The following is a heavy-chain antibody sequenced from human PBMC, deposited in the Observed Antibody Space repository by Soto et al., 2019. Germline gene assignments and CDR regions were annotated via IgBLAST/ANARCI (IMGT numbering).Heavy chain of an antibody. J-gene: IGHJ4*02. CDR1: GFTFSDYY. Sequence: QVQLVESGGGLVAPGGSLRLSCAASGFTFSDYYMTWIRQAPGKGPEWISYLNGGGGVIAYADSVKGRFTISRDNAKRSLYLQMNSRTVEDTAVYYCSRDPRLVDYWGQGTLVSVSS. CDR3: SRDPRLVDY. D-gene: IGHD1-26*01. CDR2: LNGGGGVI. V-gene: IGHV3-11*01.